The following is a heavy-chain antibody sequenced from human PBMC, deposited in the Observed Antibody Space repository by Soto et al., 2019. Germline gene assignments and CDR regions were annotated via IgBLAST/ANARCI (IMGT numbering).Heavy chain of an antibody. D-gene: IGHD3-10*01. V-gene: IGHV3-23*01. CDR1: GFTFSDYA. J-gene: IGHJ6*02. CDR3: AKYGSGTYYNVGLDGLDV. CDR2: ISGSGGGT. Sequence: EVQLLESGGGLVQPGGSLRLSCVASGFTFSDYAMSWVRQAPGKGLKWVSAISGSGGGTYYADSVKGRFTISRDRSGNTMYLQMNSLTVADTAVYYCAKYGSGTYYNVGLDGLDVWGQGTTVTISS.